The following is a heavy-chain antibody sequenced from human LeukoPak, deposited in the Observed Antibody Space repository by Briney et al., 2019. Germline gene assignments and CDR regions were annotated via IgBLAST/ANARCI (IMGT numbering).Heavy chain of an antibody. Sequence: PSETLSLTCGVSGGSISSSGCYWAWIRQPPGTGLEWIGSISYTGTTYYNPSLKSRLTISADRSKNQFSLKLTSVTAADTAVYYCARRRIVATIDYWGQGTLVTVSS. D-gene: IGHD5-12*01. CDR3: ARRRIVATIDY. CDR1: GGSISSSGCY. CDR2: ISYTGTT. V-gene: IGHV4-39*01. J-gene: IGHJ4*02.